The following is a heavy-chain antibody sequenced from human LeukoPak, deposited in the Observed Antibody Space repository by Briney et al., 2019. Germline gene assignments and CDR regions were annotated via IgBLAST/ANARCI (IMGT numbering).Heavy chain of an antibody. CDR2: IYYSGST. J-gene: IGHJ4*02. CDR1: GGSISSSDYY. Sequence: SETLSLTCTVSGGSISSSDYYWSCIRQPPGKGLEWIGNIYYSGSTYYNPSLKSRVTISVDTSKNQFSLKLSSVTAADTAVYYCARVRMNYYDSSTPPDYWGQGTLVTVSS. CDR3: ARVRMNYYDSSTPPDY. V-gene: IGHV4-30-4*01. D-gene: IGHD3-22*01.